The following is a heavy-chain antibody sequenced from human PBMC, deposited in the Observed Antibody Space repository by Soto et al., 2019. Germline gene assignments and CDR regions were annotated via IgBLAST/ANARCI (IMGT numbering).Heavy chain of an antibody. J-gene: IGHJ4*02. V-gene: IGHV3-30-3*01. D-gene: IGHD2-8*02. CDR1: GFSFSISP. Sequence: GGSLRLSCAASGFSFSISPMHWVRQAPGKGPEWVALISYDGTNKFYADSVKGRFTISRDNSKSTLYLHVDSLRPEDAAVYYCARDPKTTGGQHWAFNYFDSWGQGPLVTV. CDR2: ISYDGTNK. CDR3: ARDPKTTGGQHWAFNYFDS.